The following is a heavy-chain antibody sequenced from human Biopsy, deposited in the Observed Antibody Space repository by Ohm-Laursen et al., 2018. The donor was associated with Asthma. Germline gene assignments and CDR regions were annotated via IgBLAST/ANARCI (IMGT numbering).Heavy chain of an antibody. CDR1: GFSFSSFA. J-gene: IGHJ4*02. Sequence: SLRLSCSASGFSFSSFAIHWVRQAPGKGLEWVGVISKVASTQDYADSVKGRFTISRDKSENTLYLQMNSLRAEDTAVYYCAKDERLYYGSDSKYMQPVPLGDWGQGTLVIVSA. D-gene: IGHD3-10*01. CDR3: AKDERLYYGSDSKYMQPVPLGD. V-gene: IGHV3-30*07. CDR2: ISKVASTQ.